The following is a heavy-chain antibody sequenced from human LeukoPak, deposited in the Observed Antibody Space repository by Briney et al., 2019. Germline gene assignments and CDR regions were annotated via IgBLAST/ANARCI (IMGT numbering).Heavy chain of an antibody. V-gene: IGHV1-46*01. CDR3: ARASLYYYDSSGYQRGYYFDY. CDR1: GYTFTSYY. D-gene: IGHD3-22*01. Sequence: ASVKASCKASGYTFTSYYMHWVRQAPGQGLEWRGIINPSGGSTSYAQKFQGRVTMTRDTPTRTAYMEMSRLRSEDTAVYYCARASLYYYDSSGYQRGYYFDYWGQGTLVTVSS. J-gene: IGHJ4*02. CDR2: INPSGGST.